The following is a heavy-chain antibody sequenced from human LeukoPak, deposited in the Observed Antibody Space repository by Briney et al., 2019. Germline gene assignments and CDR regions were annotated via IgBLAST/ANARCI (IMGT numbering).Heavy chain of an antibody. D-gene: IGHD3-22*01. V-gene: IGHV3-23*01. Sequence: PGGSLRLSCAASGFTFSSYAMSWVRQAPGKGLEWVSAISGSGGSTYYADSVKGRFTISRDNSKSTLHLQMNSLRAEDTAVYYCARASTPMRYYYDSSGYYPVYWGQGTLVTVSS. CDR1: GFTFSSYA. CDR3: ARASTPMRYYYDSSGYYPVY. J-gene: IGHJ4*02. CDR2: ISGSGGST.